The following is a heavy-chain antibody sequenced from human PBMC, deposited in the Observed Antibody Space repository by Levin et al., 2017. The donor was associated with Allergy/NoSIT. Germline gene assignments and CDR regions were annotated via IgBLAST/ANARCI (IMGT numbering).Heavy chain of an antibody. CDR1: GFTFSSYW. CDR3: ARADYYGSGSYGFDY. Sequence: TGGSLRLSCAASGFTFSSYWMHWVRQAPGKGLVWVSRINSDGSSTSYADSVKGRFTISRDNAKNTLYLQMNSLRAEDTAVYYCARADYYGSGSYGFDYWGQGTLVTVSS. J-gene: IGHJ4*02. CDR2: INSDGSST. D-gene: IGHD3-10*01. V-gene: IGHV3-74*01.